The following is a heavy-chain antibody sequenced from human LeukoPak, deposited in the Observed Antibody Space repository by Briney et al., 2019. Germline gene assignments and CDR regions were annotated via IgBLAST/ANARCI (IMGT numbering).Heavy chain of an antibody. D-gene: IGHD5-18*01. J-gene: IGHJ4*02. CDR3: ARSRGYSYGLYYFDY. CDR1: GYTFTSYG. V-gene: IGHV1-2*06. CDR2: INPNSGGT. Sequence: ASVKVSYKASGYTFTSYGISWVRQAPGQGLEWMGRINPNSGGTNYAQKFQGRVTMTRDTSISTAYMELGRLRSDDTAVYYCARSRGYSYGLYYFDYWGQGTLVTVSS.